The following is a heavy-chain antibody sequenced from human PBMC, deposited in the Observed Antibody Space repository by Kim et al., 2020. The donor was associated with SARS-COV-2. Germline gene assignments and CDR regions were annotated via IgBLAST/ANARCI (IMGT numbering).Heavy chain of an antibody. Sequence: SEKGRFTISRDNAKNSLYLQMNSLRDEDTAVYYCARDTPVVTAAMREIDYWGQGTLVTVSS. CDR3: ARDTPVVTAAMREIDY. J-gene: IGHJ4*02. D-gene: IGHD2-2*01. V-gene: IGHV3-48*02.